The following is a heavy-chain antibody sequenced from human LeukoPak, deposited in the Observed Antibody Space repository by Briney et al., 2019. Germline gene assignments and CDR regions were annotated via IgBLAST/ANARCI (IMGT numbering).Heavy chain of an antibody. CDR2: IIPIFGTA. V-gene: IGHV1-69*05. Sequence: SVKVSCKASGGTFSSYAIIWVRQAPGQGLEWMGGIIPIFGTANYAQKFQGRVTITTDESTSTAYMELSSLRSEDTAVYYCARGAYSGSHFDYWGQGTLVTVSS. CDR1: GGTFSSYA. J-gene: IGHJ4*02. CDR3: ARGAYSGSHFDY. D-gene: IGHD1-1*01.